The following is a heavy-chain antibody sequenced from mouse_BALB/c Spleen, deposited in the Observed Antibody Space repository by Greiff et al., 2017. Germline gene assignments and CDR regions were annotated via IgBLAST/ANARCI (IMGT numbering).Heavy chain of an antibody. CDR2: ISSGGSYT. CDR1: GFTFSSYA. CDR3: ARHDDY. Sequence: EVMLVESGGGLVKPGGSLKLSCAASGFTFSSYAMSWVRQTPEKRLEWVATISSGGSYTYYPDSVKGRFTISRDNAKNTLYLQMSSLRSEDTAMYYCARHDDYWGQGTTLTVSS. J-gene: IGHJ2*01. V-gene: IGHV5-9-3*01.